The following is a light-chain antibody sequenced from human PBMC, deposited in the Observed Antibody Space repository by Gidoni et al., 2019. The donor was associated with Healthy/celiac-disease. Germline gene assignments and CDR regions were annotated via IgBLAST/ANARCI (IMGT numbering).Light chain of an antibody. CDR1: QSVSSN. Sequence: EIVMTQSPATLSVSPGERPTLSCRASQSVSSNLAGYQQKPGQAPRLLISGASTRATGSPARCSGSGGGTEFTLTISSRQSEDFAVYYCQQYNNWPWTFGQGTKVEIK. J-gene: IGKJ1*01. CDR2: GAS. CDR3: QQYNNWPWT. V-gene: IGKV3-15*01.